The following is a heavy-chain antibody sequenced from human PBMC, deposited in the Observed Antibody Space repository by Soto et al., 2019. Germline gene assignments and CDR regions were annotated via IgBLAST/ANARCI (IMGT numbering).Heavy chain of an antibody. D-gene: IGHD2-21*02. CDR2: ISYDGSNK. V-gene: IGHV3-30*18. CDR1: GFTFSSYG. J-gene: IGHJ3*02. CDR3: AKLPLHCLTESDAFDI. Sequence: QVQLVESGGGVVQPGRSLRLSCAASGFTFSSYGMHWVRQAPGKGLDWLAVISYDGSNKYYADSVKGRFTISRDTSKNTPYLQMNSLRAEDTAVYYCAKLPLHCLTESDAFDIWGQGTMVTVSA.